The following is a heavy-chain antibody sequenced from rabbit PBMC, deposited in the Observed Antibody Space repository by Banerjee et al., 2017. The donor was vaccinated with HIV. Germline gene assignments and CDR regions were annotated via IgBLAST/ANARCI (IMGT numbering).Heavy chain of an antibody. J-gene: IGHJ4*01. D-gene: IGHD1-1*01. CDR2: IGAGSSSNT. V-gene: IGHV1S43*01. CDR3: AREYASSSGYYL. CDR1: GFDLSSYYY. Sequence: QEQLEESGGGLVKPEGSLTLTCKASGFDLSSYYYMCWVRQAPGKGLEWIACIGAGSSSNTYYASWAKGRFTISRSTSLNTVDLKMTSLTAADTATYFCAREYASSSGYYLWGPGTLVTVS.